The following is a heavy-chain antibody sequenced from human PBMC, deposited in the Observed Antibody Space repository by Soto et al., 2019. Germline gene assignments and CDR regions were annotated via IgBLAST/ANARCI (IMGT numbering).Heavy chain of an antibody. CDR2: IYSSGST. CDR1: GGDISTYY. V-gene: IGHV4-4*07. Sequence: QVQLQESGPGLVKPSETLSLTCTVSGGDISTYYWTWIRQPPGKGLEWIGRIYSSGSTKYNPSLKSRVTMSLDTSKHQFSLRLSSVTAADTAVYYCARGQRFSDWFDPWGQGTLVTVSS. D-gene: IGHD3-3*01. CDR3: ARGQRFSDWFDP. J-gene: IGHJ5*02.